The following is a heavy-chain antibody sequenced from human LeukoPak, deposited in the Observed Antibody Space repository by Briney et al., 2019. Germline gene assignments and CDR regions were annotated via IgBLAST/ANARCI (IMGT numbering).Heavy chain of an antibody. Sequence: GRSLRLSCAASGFTFSSYGMHWVRQAPGKGLEWVAVIWYDGSNKYYADSVKGRFTISRDNSKNTLYLQMNSLRAEDTAVYYCAREYCSGGSCYFFDYWGQGTLVTVSS. J-gene: IGHJ4*02. CDR1: GFTFSSYG. CDR2: IWYDGSNK. D-gene: IGHD2-15*01. V-gene: IGHV3-33*01. CDR3: AREYCSGGSCYFFDY.